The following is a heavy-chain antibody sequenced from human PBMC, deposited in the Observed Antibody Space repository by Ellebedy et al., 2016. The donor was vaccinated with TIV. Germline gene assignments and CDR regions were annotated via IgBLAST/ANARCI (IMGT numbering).Heavy chain of an antibody. CDR1: GFTFSSDW. Sequence: GGSLRLSCAASGFTFSSDWMHWVRQIPGKGLVWVSRINSDGSRITYADSVKGRFTISRDNAKNTLYLQMNSLRAEDTAVYYCARGMRGGDYGDYFPSWGQGTLVTVSS. J-gene: IGHJ4*02. V-gene: IGHV3-74*01. D-gene: IGHD4-17*01. CDR2: INSDGSRI. CDR3: ARGMRGGDYGDYFPS.